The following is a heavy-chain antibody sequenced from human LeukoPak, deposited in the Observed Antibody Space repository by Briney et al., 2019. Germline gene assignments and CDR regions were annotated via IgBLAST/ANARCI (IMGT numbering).Heavy chain of an antibody. CDR3: AKAPPYTKYFDY. CDR2: ISGSGGST. CDR1: GFTFSSYA. Sequence: GGSLRLSCAASGFTFSSYAMSWVRQAPGKGLEWVSAISGSGGSTYYADSVKGRFTISRDNSKNTLYLQMYSLRAEDTAIYYCAKAPPYTKYFDYWGQGTLLTVSS. J-gene: IGHJ4*02. D-gene: IGHD1-1*01. V-gene: IGHV3-23*01.